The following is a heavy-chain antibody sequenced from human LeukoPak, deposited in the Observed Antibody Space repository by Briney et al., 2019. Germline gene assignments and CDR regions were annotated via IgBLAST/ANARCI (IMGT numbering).Heavy chain of an antibody. J-gene: IGHJ3*02. D-gene: IGHD3-10*01. V-gene: IGHV3-9*03. CDR2: ISWNSGSI. Sequence: GGSLRLSCSASGFTFDDYSMHWVRQAPGKGLEWVSGISWNSGSIGYAYSVKGRFTISRDNAKNSPYLQMNSLRAEDMALYYCAKARVGYYGSGSYLSLDAFDIWGQGTMVTVSS. CDR3: AKARVGYYGSGSYLSLDAFDI. CDR1: GFTFDDYS.